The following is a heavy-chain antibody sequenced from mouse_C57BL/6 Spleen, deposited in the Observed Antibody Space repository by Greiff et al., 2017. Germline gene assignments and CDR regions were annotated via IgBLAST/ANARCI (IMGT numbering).Heavy chain of an antibody. CDR1: GFSLSTFGMG. D-gene: IGHD2-4*01. V-gene: IGHV8-8*01. Sequence: VTLKESGPGILQPSQTLSLTCSFSGFSLSTFGMGVGWIRQPSGKGLEWLAHIWWDADASYHPSLKSRLAIAKDTSKNQVVLKVANVDTADTATYYCARMGDYDGGAMDYWGQGTSVTVSS. CDR3: ARMGDYDGGAMDY. J-gene: IGHJ4*01. CDR2: IWWDADA.